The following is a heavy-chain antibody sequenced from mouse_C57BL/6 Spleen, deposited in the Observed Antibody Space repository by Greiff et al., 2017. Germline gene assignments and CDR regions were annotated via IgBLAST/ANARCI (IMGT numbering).Heavy chain of an antibody. CDR2: IWSDGST. CDR3: ARHRGSSYAMDY. D-gene: IGHD1-1*01. CDR1: GFSLTSYG. V-gene: IGHV2-6-1*01. J-gene: IGHJ4*01. Sequence: VMLVESGPGLVAPSQSLSITCTVSGFSLTSYGVHWVRQPPGKGLEWLVVIWSDGSTTYNSALKSRLSISKDNSKSQVFLKMNRLQTDDTAMYYCARHRGSSYAMDYWGQGTSVTVSS.